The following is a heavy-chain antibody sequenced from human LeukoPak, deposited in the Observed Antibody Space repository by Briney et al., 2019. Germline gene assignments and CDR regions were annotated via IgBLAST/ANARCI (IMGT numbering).Heavy chain of an antibody. CDR1: GFTFSSYG. D-gene: IGHD2-15*01. J-gene: IGHJ6*04. V-gene: IGHV3-33*01. CDR2: IWYDGSNK. Sequence: GGSLRLSCAASGFTFSSYGMHWVRQAPGKGLEWVAVIWYDGSNKYYADSVKGRFTIPRDNSKNTLYLQMNSLRAEDTAVYYCARAYCSGGSCYGPYGMDVWGKGTTVTVSS. CDR3: ARAYCSGGSCYGPYGMDV.